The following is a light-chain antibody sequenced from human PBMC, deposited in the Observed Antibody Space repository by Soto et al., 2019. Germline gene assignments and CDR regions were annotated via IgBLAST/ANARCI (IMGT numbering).Light chain of an antibody. CDR2: DVS. Sequence: QSVLTQPASVSGSPGQSITISCTGPSSDVGGYNYVSWYQQHPGKAPKLMIYDVSNRPSGVSNRFSGSKSGNTASLTISGLQAEDEADYYCSSYTSSSTLEVFGTGTKV. CDR3: SSYTSSSTLEV. J-gene: IGLJ1*01. V-gene: IGLV2-14*01. CDR1: SSDVGGYNY.